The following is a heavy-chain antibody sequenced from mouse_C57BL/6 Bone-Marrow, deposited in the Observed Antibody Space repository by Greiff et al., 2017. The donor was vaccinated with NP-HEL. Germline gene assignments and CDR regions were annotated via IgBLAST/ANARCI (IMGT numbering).Heavy chain of an antibody. CDR1: GFNIKDDY. V-gene: IGHV14-4*01. CDR2: IDPENGDT. D-gene: IGHD2-4*01. CDR3: TLYYDYDRAFAY. Sequence: VQLKESGAELVRPGASVKLSCTASGFNIKDDYMHWVKQRPEQGLEWIGWIDPENGDTEYASKFQGKATITADTSSNTAYLQLSSLTSEDTAVYYCTLYYDYDRAFAYWGQGTLVTVSA. J-gene: IGHJ3*01.